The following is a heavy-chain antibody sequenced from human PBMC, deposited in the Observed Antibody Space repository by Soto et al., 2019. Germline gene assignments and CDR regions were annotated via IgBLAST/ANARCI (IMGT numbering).Heavy chain of an antibody. V-gene: IGHV4-30-4*01. CDR3: AGATDYGDYGFLDF. Sequence: QVQLQESGPGLVKPSQTLSLTCTVSGGSISSGIYYWSWIRQPPGKGLEWIGYIYWSGSTYYNPPLKSRVSMSVDESNNQFSLKLTSVTAADTAVYYCAGATDYGDYGFLDFWGQGALVTATS. CDR1: GGSISSGIYY. D-gene: IGHD4-17*01. J-gene: IGHJ4*02. CDR2: IYWSGST.